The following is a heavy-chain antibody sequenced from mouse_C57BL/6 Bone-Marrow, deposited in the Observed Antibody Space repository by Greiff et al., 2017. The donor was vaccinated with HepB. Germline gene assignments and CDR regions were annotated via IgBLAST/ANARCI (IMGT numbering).Heavy chain of an antibody. CDR1: GFSLTSYG. Sequence: VQVVESGPGLVQPSQSLSITCTVSGFSLTSYGVHWVRQSPGKGLEWLGVIWSGGSTDYNAAFISRLSISKDNSKSQVFFKMNSLQADDTAIYYCAREHYGFAYWGQGTLVTVSA. CDR3: AREHYGFAY. V-gene: IGHV2-2*01. CDR2: IWSGGST. D-gene: IGHD1-1*01. J-gene: IGHJ3*01.